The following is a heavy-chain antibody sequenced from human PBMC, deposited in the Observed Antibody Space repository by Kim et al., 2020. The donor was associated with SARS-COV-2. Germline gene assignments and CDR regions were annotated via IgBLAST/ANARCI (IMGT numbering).Heavy chain of an antibody. Sequence: SETLSLTCSVSGGSINTYCWAWIRQSPGKGLEYIGYVYHTGSTSYNPSLRDRVTISIDTSKNQFSLKLTSVTAADTAMYYCARDSRHDFWSGAYGVDVWGQGATVTVSS. J-gene: IGHJ6*02. CDR2: VYHTGST. V-gene: IGHV4-59*13. CDR3: ARDSRHDFWSGAYGVDV. D-gene: IGHD3-3*01. CDR1: GGSINTYC.